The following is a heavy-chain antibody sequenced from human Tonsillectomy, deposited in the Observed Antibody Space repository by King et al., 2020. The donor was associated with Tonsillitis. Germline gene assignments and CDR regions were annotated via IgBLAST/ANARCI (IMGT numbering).Heavy chain of an antibody. J-gene: IGHJ4*02. Sequence: QLVQSGAEVKKPGASVKVSCKASNYTFTSYGLSWVRQAPGQGLEWMAWISAHNGNIKYGQKFQGRVTMTTDTSTGTAYMELRSLRSDDTAVYYCARDLFFKHHLIFFHVYWGQGTLFTVSS. V-gene: IGHV1-18*04. D-gene: IGHD3-9*01. CDR2: ISAHNGNI. CDR1: NYTFTSYG. CDR3: ARDLFFKHHLIFFHVY.